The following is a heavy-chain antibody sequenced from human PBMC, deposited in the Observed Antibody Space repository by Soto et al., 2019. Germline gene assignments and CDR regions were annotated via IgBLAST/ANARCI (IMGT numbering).Heavy chain of an antibody. CDR1: GFTFSSYA. Sequence: QVQLVESGGGVVQPGRSLRFSCAASGFTFSSYAMHWVRQAPGKGLEWVAVISYDGSGTYYADSVKGRFTISRDNSKHTLYLQMNSLRAEDTAVYYCARAAGTSGWPPFHDYWGQGTLVTVSS. V-gene: IGHV3-30*04. CDR3: ARAAGTSGWPPFHDY. CDR2: ISYDGSGT. D-gene: IGHD6-19*01. J-gene: IGHJ4*02.